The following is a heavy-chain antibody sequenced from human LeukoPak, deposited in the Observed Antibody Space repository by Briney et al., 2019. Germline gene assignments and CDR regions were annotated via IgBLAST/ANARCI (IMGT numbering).Heavy chain of an antibody. CDR2: IIPILGIA. CDR3: ARGTLLTGLFDY. Sequence: GASVKVSCKASGGTFSSYAISWVRQAPGQGLEWMGRIIPILGIANYAQKFQGRVTITADKSTSTAYMELSSLRSEDAAVYYCARGTLLTGLFDYWGQGTLVTVSS. D-gene: IGHD1-1*01. J-gene: IGHJ4*02. CDR1: GGTFSSYA. V-gene: IGHV1-69*04.